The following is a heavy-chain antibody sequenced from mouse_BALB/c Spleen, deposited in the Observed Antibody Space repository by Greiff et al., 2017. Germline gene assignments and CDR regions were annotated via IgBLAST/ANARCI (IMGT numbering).Heavy chain of an antibody. Sequence: VQLQQSGAELVRPGSSVKISCKASGYAFSSYWMNWVKQRPGQGLEWIGQIYPGDGDTNYNGKFKSKATLTVDKSSSTAYMQLSSLTSEDSAVYYCARSGYAMDYWGQGTSVTVSS. D-gene: IGHD3-1*01. CDR1: GYAFSSYW. V-gene: IGHV1-80*01. J-gene: IGHJ4*01. CDR2: IYPGDGDT. CDR3: ARSGYAMDY.